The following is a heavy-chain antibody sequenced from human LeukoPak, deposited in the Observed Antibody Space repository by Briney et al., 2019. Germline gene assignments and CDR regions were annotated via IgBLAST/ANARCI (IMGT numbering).Heavy chain of an antibody. CDR3: ARVSSSGFDWFDP. CDR2: INQDGSEK. D-gene: IGHD6-19*01. Sequence: GGSLRLSCVASGFSFNSHWMSWVRQAPGKGLEWVANINQDGSEKYYVDSAKGRFTISRENAKNSLYLQMNSLRAEDTAVYYCARVSSSGFDWFDPWGQGTLVTVSS. V-gene: IGHV3-7*05. CDR1: GFSFNSHW. J-gene: IGHJ5*02.